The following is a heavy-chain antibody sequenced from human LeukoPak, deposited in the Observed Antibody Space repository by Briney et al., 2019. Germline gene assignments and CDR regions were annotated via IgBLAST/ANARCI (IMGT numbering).Heavy chain of an antibody. J-gene: IGHJ5*01. CDR2: INHSGST. V-gene: IGHV4-34*01. D-gene: IGHD2-15*01. CDR3: AREANVVVAAKRHWFDS. Sequence: SETLSLTCAVYGGSFSGYYWSWIRQPPGKGLEWIGEINHSGSTNYNPSLKSRVTISVDTSKNQFSLKLSSVTAADTAVYYCAREANVVVAAKRHWFDSWGQGTLVTVSS. CDR1: GGSFSGYY.